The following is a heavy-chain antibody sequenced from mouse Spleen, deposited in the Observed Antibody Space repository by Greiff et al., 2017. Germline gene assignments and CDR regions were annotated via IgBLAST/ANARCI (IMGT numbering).Heavy chain of an antibody. D-gene: IGHD4-1*01. V-gene: IGHV1-54*01. CDR2: INPGSGGT. J-gene: IGHJ4*01. CDR1: GYAFTNYL. Sequence: QVQLQQSGAELVRPGTSVKVSCKASGYAFTNYLIEWVKQRPGQGLEWIGVINPGSGGTNYNEKFKGKATLTADKSSSTAYMQLSSLTSEDSAVYFCAKSGSNWDYAMDYWGQGTSVTVSS. CDR3: AKSGSNWDYAMDY.